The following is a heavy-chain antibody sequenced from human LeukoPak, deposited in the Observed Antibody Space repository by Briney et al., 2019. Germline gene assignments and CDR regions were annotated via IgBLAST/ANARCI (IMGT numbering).Heavy chain of an antibody. J-gene: IGHJ5*02. D-gene: IGHD3-3*01. Sequence: SVKVSCKASGDTFSSYAISWVRQAPGQGLEWMGRIVPILGIANYAQKFQGRVTITADKSTSTAYMELSSLRSEDTAVYYCARENGPYYDFWSGYFSWFDPWGQGTLVTVSS. CDR1: GDTFSSYA. V-gene: IGHV1-69*04. CDR2: IVPILGIA. CDR3: ARENGPYYDFWSGYFSWFDP.